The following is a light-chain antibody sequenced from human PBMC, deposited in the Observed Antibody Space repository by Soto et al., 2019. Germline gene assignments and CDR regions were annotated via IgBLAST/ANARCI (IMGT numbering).Light chain of an antibody. CDR3: CSYTTSEAYV. CDR1: SSDIGSWNR. J-gene: IGLJ1*01. V-gene: IGLV2-14*01. Sequence: QSALTQPASVSGSPGQSITISCTGTSSDIGSWNRISWYQQEPGKAPKLIIYTVNNRPSGISNRFSGSKSGNTASLTISGLQAGDEADYFCCSYTTSEAYVFGTGTKLTVL. CDR2: TVN.